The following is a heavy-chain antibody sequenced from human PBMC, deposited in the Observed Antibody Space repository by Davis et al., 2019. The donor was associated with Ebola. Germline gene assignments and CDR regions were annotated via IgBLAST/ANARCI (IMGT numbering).Heavy chain of an antibody. Sequence: GESLKISCQDSGDSFTSYWITWVRQMPGKGLEWMGRIDPSDSYTQYSPSFQGHVTISADTSIATAYLQWSSLKASDTAIYYCARGDALDIWGQGTMVAVSS. CDR1: GDSFTSYW. V-gene: IGHV5-10-1*01. CDR3: ARGDALDI. CDR2: IDPSDSYT. J-gene: IGHJ3*02.